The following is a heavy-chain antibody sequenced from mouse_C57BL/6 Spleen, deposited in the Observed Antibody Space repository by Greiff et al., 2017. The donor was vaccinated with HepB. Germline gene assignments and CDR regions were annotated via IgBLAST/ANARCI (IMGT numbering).Heavy chain of an antibody. CDR2: INPYNGDT. CDR3: AYDDGRYFDV. V-gene: IGHV1-20*01. Sequence: VQLQQSGPELVKPGASVKISCKASGYSFTGYFMNWVMQSHGKSLEWIGRINPYNGDTFYNQKFKGKATLTVDKSSSTAHMELRSLTSVDSAVYYCAYDDGRYFDVWGKGTTVTVSS. J-gene: IGHJ1*03. D-gene: IGHD2-4*01. CDR1: GYSFTGYF.